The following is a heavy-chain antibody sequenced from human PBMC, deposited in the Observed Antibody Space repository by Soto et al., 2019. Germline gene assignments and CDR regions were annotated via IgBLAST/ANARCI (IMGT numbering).Heavy chain of an antibody. CDR3: ARILFGRSVAGGYFYMDV. CDR2: IFSYDEK. D-gene: IGHD6-19*01. CDR1: GFSLSNGNVG. V-gene: IGHV2-26*01. Sequence: HGTLKESGPLLVKPTETLTLTCTVSGFSLSNGNVGVSWIRQPPGKALEWLAHIFSYDEKSYRTSLKSRCTISEDTSNSQVVLTMPNVDPVDTATYYCARILFGRSVAGGYFYMDVWGKGTTVTVSS. J-gene: IGHJ6*03.